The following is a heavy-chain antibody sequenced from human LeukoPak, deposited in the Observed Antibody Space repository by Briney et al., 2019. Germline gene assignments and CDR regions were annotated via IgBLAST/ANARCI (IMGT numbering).Heavy chain of an antibody. J-gene: IGHJ3*02. CDR3: ARGDYVGAFDI. Sequence: SVKVSCKASGGTFSSYAISWVRQAPGQGLEWMGRIIPIFGIANYAQKFQGRVTITADKSTSTAYMELSSLRSEDTAVYYCARGDYVGAFDIWGQGTMVTVSS. V-gene: IGHV1-69*04. D-gene: IGHD3-16*01. CDR2: IIPIFGIA. CDR1: GGTFSSYA.